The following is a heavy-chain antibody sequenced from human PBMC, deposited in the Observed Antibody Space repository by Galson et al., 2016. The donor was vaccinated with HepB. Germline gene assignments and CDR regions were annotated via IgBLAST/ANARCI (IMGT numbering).Heavy chain of an antibody. Sequence: SLSLSCAASGFIFSSYAMSWVRQAPGKGLQWVSTVSGSAYSIFDADFVRGRFTISRDNVNNTLYLQMGSLMAEDTAFYYCARLAGGTYRNCSFDLWGRGTLVTVSS. V-gene: IGHV3-23*01. CDR3: ARLAGGTYRNCSFDL. J-gene: IGHJ2*01. CDR2: VSGSAYSI. CDR1: GFIFSSYA. D-gene: IGHD3-16*01.